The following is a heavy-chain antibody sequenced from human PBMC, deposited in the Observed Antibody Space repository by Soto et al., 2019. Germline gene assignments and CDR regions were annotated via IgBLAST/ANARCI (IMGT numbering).Heavy chain of an antibody. V-gene: IGHV3-48*02. Sequence: PGGSLRLSCAASGFTFSSYSMNWVRQAPGKGLEWVSYISSSSSTIYYADSVKGRFTISRDNAKNSLYLQMNSLRDEDTAVYYCASLLGRVGATTSSSYWGQGTLVTVSS. D-gene: IGHD1-26*01. J-gene: IGHJ4*02. CDR2: ISSSSSTI. CDR3: ASLLGRVGATTSSSY. CDR1: GFTFSSYS.